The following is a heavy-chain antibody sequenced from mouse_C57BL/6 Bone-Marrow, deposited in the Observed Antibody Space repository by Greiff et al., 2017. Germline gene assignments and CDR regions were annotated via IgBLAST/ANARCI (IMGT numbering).Heavy chain of an antibody. CDR1: GFSLSTFGMG. Sequence: QVTLKECGPGILQPSQTLSLTCPFSGFSLSTFGMGVGWIRKPSGKGLEWLAHIWWDDDKYYNPALKSQLTISKATSKNQVFLKIANVDTADTATYYCARIDLLWLRRGGFYAMDYWGQGTSVTVSS. J-gene: IGHJ4*01. CDR2: IWWDDDK. V-gene: IGHV8-8*01. D-gene: IGHD2-2*01. CDR3: ARIDLLWLRRGGFYAMDY.